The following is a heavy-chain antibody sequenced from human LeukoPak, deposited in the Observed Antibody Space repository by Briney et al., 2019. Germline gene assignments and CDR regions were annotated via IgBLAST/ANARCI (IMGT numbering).Heavy chain of an antibody. CDR2: ISGLSSHI. Sequence: PGGSLRLSCSASGFTFSDYDMTWVRQAPGKGLEWVSSISGLSSHIYYGDSVKGRFSISRDNAKNSLYLQMNSLGVEDTAVYYCGRAFPPLRTSSAGDLWGQGTLVTVSS. V-gene: IGHV3-21*01. D-gene: IGHD3-16*01. CDR1: GFTFSDYD. CDR3: GRAFPPLRTSSAGDL. J-gene: IGHJ4*02.